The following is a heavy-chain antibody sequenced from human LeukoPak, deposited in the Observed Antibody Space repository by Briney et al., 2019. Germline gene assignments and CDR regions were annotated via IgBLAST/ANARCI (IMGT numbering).Heavy chain of an antibody. CDR2: IIPIFGTA. V-gene: IGHV1-69*13. D-gene: IGHD6-13*01. CDR1: GGTFSSYA. J-gene: IGHJ4*02. CDR3: ARSSAAGTPWVY. Sequence: EASVKVSCKASGGTFSSYAISWVRQAPGQGLEWMGGIIPIFGTANYAQKFQGRVTITADESTSTAYMELSSLRSEDTAVYYCARSSAAGTPWVYWGQGTLVTVSS.